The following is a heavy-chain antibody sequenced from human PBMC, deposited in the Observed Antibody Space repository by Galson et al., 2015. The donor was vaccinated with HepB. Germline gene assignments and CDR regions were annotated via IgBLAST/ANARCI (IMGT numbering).Heavy chain of an antibody. CDR2: IWYDGSNK. D-gene: IGHD3-3*01. Sequence: SLRLSCAASGFTFSSYGMHWVRQAPGKGLEWVAVIWYDGSNKYYADSVKGRFTISRDNSKNTLYLQMNSLRAEDTAVYYCARERFLEWLSYPRGMDVWGQGTTVTVSS. CDR1: GFTFSSYG. CDR3: ARERFLEWLSYPRGMDV. V-gene: IGHV3-33*01. J-gene: IGHJ6*02.